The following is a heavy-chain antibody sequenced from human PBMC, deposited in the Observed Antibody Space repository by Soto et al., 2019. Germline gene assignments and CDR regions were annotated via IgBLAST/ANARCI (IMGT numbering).Heavy chain of an antibody. D-gene: IGHD6-13*01. J-gene: IGHJ4*02. Sequence: QVQLVQSGAEVKKPGASVKVSCRTSGYTFTHYYIHWVRQAPGQGLEWLGIINPASGSTNYAQDFQGRVTLSIDTSTTTVYMELSGKRDEDTAIFYCARDLAAGDHWGQGTLVTVSS. CDR3: ARDLAAGDH. CDR2: INPASGST. V-gene: IGHV1-46*01. CDR1: GYTFTHYY.